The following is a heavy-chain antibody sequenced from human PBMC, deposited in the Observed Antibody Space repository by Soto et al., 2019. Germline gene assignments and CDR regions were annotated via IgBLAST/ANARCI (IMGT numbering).Heavy chain of an antibody. CDR2: IYYSGST. V-gene: IGHV4-59*01. CDR1: GGSISSYY. Sequence: PSETLSLTCTVSGGSISSYYWSWIRQPPGKGLEWIGYIYYSGSTNYNPSLKSRVTISVDTSKNQFSLKLSSVTAADTAVYYCARDVDYGDYPHNWFDPWGQGTLVTVSS. CDR3: ARDVDYGDYPHNWFDP. J-gene: IGHJ5*02. D-gene: IGHD4-17*01.